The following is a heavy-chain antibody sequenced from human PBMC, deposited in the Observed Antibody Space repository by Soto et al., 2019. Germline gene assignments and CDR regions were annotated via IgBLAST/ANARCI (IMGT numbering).Heavy chain of an antibody. CDR1: GCSISSSSYY. Sequence: QLQLQESGPGLVKPSETLSLTCTVSGCSISSSSYYWGWIRQPPGKGLEWIGSIYYSGSTYYNPSLKSRVTIPVDTSKNQFALKLSSVTAADTAVYYCASLGALLYGGDYWGQGTLVTVSS. CDR2: IYYSGST. J-gene: IGHJ4*02. CDR3: ASLGALLYGGDY. D-gene: IGHD4-17*01. V-gene: IGHV4-39*01.